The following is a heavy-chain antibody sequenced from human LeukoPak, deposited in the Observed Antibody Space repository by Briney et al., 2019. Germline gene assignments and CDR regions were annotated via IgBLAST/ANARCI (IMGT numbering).Heavy chain of an antibody. CDR1: GGSISSYY. Sequence: SETLSLTCTASGGSISSYYWSWIRQPPGKGLEWIGYIHNSGRPDYNPSLKSRVTISVDTSKNQFSLNLISVTAADTAVYYCARVSRWSDWAFEGWGQGTLVTVSS. V-gene: IGHV4-59*01. CDR2: IHNSGRP. J-gene: IGHJ4*02. D-gene: IGHD3-16*01. CDR3: ARVSRWSDWAFEG.